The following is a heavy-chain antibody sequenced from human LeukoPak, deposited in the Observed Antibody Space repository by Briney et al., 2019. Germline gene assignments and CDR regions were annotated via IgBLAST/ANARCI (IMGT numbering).Heavy chain of an antibody. Sequence: GRSLRLSCATSGFTFSSYAMHWVRQAPGKGLEWVAVISYDGSNKYYADSVKGRFTISRDNSKNTLYLQMNSLRAEDTAVYYCARDPGISGKFDYWGQGTLVTVSS. D-gene: IGHD1-26*01. CDR3: ARDPGISGKFDY. CDR2: ISYDGSNK. CDR1: GFTFSSYA. V-gene: IGHV3-30*01. J-gene: IGHJ4*02.